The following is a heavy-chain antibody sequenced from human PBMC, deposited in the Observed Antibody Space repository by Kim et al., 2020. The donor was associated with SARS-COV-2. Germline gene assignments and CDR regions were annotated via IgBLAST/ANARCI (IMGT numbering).Heavy chain of an antibody. J-gene: IGHJ4*02. Sequence: ASVKVSCKASGYTFTSYYMHWVRQAPGQGLEWMGIINPSGGSTSYAQKFQGRVTMTRDTSTSTVYMELSSLRSEDTAVYYCAGVNADQYQPYYFDYWGQGTLVTVSS. V-gene: IGHV1-46*01. CDR2: INPSGGST. CDR3: AGVNADQYQPYYFDY. CDR1: GYTFTSYY. D-gene: IGHD2-2*01.